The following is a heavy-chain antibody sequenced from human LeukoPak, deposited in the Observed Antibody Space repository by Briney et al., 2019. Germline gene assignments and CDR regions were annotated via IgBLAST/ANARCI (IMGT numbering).Heavy chain of an antibody. D-gene: IGHD6-6*01. J-gene: IGHJ3*02. V-gene: IGHV4-4*09. CDR1: GGSISSYY. CDR2: IYTSGST. CDR3: ARHGPLAARRNQNDAFDI. Sequence: SETLSLTCTVSGGSISSYYWSWIRQPPGKGLEWIGYIYTSGSTNYDPSLKSRVTISVDTSKNQFSLKLSSVTAADTAVYYCARHGPLAARRNQNDAFDIWGQGTMVTVSS.